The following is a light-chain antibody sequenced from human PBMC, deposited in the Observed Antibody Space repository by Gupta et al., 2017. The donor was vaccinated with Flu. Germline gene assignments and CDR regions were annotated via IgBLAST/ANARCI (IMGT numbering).Light chain of an antibody. J-gene: IGKJ4*01. CDR1: QSVSSSY. CDR2: GAS. V-gene: IGKV3-20*01. Sequence: EIVLTQSPGTLSLSPGERATLSCRASQSVSSSYLAWYQQKPGQAPRLLIYGASSRATGITDRFSGSGSGTDFTRTISRMEPEDFAVYDCQHRLTFGGGTKVEIK. CDR3: QHRLT.